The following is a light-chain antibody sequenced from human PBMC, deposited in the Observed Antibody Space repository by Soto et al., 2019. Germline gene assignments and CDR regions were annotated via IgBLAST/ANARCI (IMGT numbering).Light chain of an antibody. CDR1: QSISSN. Sequence: EIVMTQSPATLSVSQGQRVTLSCRASQSISSNLAWYPQKPGLPPRLLFYSASARATGTSARFSASGSGTECSLSVSSLQSEDVAIYYCQQYHDWPPLTSGGGPKIQIK. J-gene: IGKJ4*01. V-gene: IGKV3-15*01. CDR2: SAS. CDR3: QQYHDWPPLT.